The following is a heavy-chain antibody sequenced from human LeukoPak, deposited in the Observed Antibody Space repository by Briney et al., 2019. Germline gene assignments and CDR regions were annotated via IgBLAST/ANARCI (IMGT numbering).Heavy chain of an antibody. D-gene: IGHD6-19*01. J-gene: IGHJ4*02. V-gene: IGHV3-23*01. CDR2: ISGSGGST. Sequence: PGGSLRLSCAASGFTFSSYAMSWVRQAPGKGLEWVSAISGSGGSTYYADSVKGRFTLSRDNSKNTLYLQMNSLRAEDTAVYYCAKVRMYSSGWYDYWGQGTLVTVSS. CDR1: GFTFSSYA. CDR3: AKVRMYSSGWYDY.